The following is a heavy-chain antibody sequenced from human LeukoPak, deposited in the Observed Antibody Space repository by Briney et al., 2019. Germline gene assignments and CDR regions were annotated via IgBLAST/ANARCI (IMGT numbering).Heavy chain of an antibody. Sequence: GGSLRLSCAASGFTFDDYAMHWVRQAPGKGLEWVSGISWNSGHIGYADSVKGRFTISRDNAKNSLYLQMNSLRAEDTAVYYCASGVGATMDYYCYYMDVWGKGTTVTVSS. D-gene: IGHD1-26*01. CDR2: ISWNSGHI. CDR3: ASGVGATMDYYCYYMDV. CDR1: GFTFDDYA. V-gene: IGHV3-9*01. J-gene: IGHJ6*03.